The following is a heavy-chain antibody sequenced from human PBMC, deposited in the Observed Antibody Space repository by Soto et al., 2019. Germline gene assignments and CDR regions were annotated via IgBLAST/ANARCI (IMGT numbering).Heavy chain of an antibody. CDR1: GYTFTSYY. CDR3: ARAITMIVGYNWFEP. V-gene: IGHV1-46*01. CDR2: INPSGGST. D-gene: IGHD3-22*01. J-gene: IGHJ5*02. Sequence: ASVKVSCKASGYTFTSYYMHWVRLAPGQGLEWMGIINPSGGSTSYAQKFQGRVTMTRDTSTSTVYMELSSLRSEDTAVYYCARAITMIVGYNWFEPWGQGTLVTVSS.